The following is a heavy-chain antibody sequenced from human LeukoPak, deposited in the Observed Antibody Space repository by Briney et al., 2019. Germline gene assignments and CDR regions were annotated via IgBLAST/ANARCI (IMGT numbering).Heavy chain of an antibody. V-gene: IGHV3-11*01. D-gene: IGHD6-6*01. CDR1: GFTFSDYY. CDR3: ARVAAPDLYYYYGMDV. CDR2: ISSSGSTI. Sequence: GGSLRLSCAASGFTFSDYYMSWIRQAPGKGLEWVSYISSSGSTIYYADSVKGRFTISRDNAKNSLYLQMNSLRAEDTAVYYCARVAAPDLYYYYGMDVWGQGTTVTVSS. J-gene: IGHJ6*02.